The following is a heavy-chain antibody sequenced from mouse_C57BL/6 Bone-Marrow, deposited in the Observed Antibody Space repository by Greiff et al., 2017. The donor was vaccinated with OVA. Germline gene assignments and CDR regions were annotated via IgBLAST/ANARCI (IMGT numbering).Heavy chain of an antibody. CDR1: GYTFTDYY. J-gene: IGHJ3*01. CDR3: ARYGNYEFAY. CDR2: INPNNGGT. D-gene: IGHD2-1*01. V-gene: IGHV1-26*01. Sequence: VQLKQSGPELVKPGASVKISCKASGYTFTDYYMNWVKQSHGKSLEWIGDINPNNGGTSYNQKFKGKATLTVDKSSSTAYMELRSLTSEDSAVYYCARYGNYEFAYWGQGTLVTVSA.